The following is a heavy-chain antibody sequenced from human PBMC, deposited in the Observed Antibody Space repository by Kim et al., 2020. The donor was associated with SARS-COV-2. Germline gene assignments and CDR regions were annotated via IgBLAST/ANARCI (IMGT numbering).Heavy chain of an antibody. CDR1: GGSISRYF. V-gene: IGHV4-59*12. CDR3: ARSYGSGTNYFDD. J-gene: IGHJ4*02. Sequence: SETLSLTCAVSGGSISRYFWSWIRQPPGKGLEWIGFIYYNGNTNYNPSLKSRVTISVDTSKNQFSLKLSSVTAADTAVYYCARSYGSGTNYFDDWGQGTLVTVSS. CDR2: IYYNGNT. D-gene: IGHD3-10*01.